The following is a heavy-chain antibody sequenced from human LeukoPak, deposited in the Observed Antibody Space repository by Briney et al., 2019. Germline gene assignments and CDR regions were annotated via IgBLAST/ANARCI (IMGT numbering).Heavy chain of an antibody. CDR1: GGSISSSNW. CDR2: IYHSGST. J-gene: IGHJ6*02. Sequence: SETLSLTCAVSGGSISSSNWWSWVRQPPGKGLEWIGEIYHSGSTNYNPSLKSRVTISVDKSKNQFSLKLSSVTAADTAVYYCARDSRGDYGDYALYGMDVWGQGTTVTVSS. D-gene: IGHD4-17*01. V-gene: IGHV4-4*02. CDR3: ARDSRGDYGDYALYGMDV.